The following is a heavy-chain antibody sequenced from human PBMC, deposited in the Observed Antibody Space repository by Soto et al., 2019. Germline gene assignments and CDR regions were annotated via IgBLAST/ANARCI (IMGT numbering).Heavy chain of an antibody. V-gene: IGHV3-23*01. CDR3: AKDWAPRYYGSGSYYIGGFYFDY. D-gene: IGHD3-10*01. CDR1: GFTFSSYA. CDR2: ISGSGGST. Sequence: EVQLLESGGGLVQPGGSLRLSCAASGFTFSSYAMSWVRQAPGKGLEWVSAISGSGGSTYYADSVKGRFTISRDNSKNTLYLQMNSPRAEDTAVYYCAKDWAPRYYGSGSYYIGGFYFDYWGQGTLVTVSS. J-gene: IGHJ4*02.